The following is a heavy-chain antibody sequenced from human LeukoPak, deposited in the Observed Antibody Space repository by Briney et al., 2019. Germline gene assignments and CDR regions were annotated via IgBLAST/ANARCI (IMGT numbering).Heavy chain of an antibody. J-gene: IGHJ1*01. Sequence: ASVKVSCKASGYTFTSYYMHWVRQAPGQELEWMGIINPSGGSTYYAQKFQGRVTMTRDMSTSTVYMELSSLRSEDTAVYYCARGPREYYYDSTGYYGFAEYFQYWGQGTLVTVSS. CDR2: INPSGGST. V-gene: IGHV1-46*01. CDR1: GYTFTSYY. D-gene: IGHD3-22*01. CDR3: ARGPREYYYDSTGYYGFAEYFQY.